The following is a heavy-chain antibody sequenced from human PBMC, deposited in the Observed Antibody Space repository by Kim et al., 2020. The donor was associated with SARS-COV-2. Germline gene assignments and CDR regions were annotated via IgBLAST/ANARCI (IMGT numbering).Heavy chain of an antibody. D-gene: IGHD3-10*01. CDR3: ARALGWFGDLLYTNYYYYYGMDV. V-gene: IGHV1-8*01. CDR1: GYTFTSYD. Sequence: ASVKVSCKASGYTFTSYDINWVRQATGQGLEWMGWMNPNSGNTGYAQKFQGRVTMTRNTSISTAYMELSSLRSEDTAVYYCARALGWFGDLLYTNYYYYYGMDVWGQGTTVTVSS. CDR2: MNPNSGNT. J-gene: IGHJ6*02.